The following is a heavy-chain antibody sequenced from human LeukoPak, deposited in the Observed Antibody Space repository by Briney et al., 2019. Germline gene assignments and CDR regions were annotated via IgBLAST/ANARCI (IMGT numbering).Heavy chain of an antibody. CDR1: GYSISSGYY. J-gene: IGHJ4*02. CDR3: ARRYGDYSSLDY. V-gene: IGHV4-38-2*02. CDR2: IFHSGTT. D-gene: IGHD4-17*01. Sequence: SETLSLTCTVSGYSISSGYYWGWIRQPPGKGLEWIGNIFHSGTTYYNPSLKSRVTISVDTSKNHFSLKLSSVTAADTAVYYCARRYGDYSSLDYWGQGTLVTVSS.